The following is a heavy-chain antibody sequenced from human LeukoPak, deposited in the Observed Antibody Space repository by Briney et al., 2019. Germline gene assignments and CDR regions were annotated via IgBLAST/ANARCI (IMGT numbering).Heavy chain of an antibody. J-gene: IGHJ5*02. CDR3: ARDRSTSGQVTLP. CDR2: ISYDGSNK. Sequence: PGGSLRLSCAASGFTVSSNYMSWVRQAPGKGLEWVAVISYDGSNKYYADSVKGRFTISRDNSKNTLYLQMNSLRAEDTAVYYCARDRSTSGQVTLPWGQGTLVTVSS. D-gene: IGHD5/OR15-5a*01. V-gene: IGHV3-30-3*01. CDR1: GFTVSSNY.